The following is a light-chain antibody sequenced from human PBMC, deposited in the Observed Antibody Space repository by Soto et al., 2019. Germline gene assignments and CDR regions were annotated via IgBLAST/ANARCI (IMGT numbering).Light chain of an antibody. Sequence: DIQMTQSPSSLSASVGDRVSITCRASQSISSYLHWYQQKPGKAPKLLISETSRLQSGVPSRFSGSGFGTDFALTISSLQPEDFATYFCQQSYSTPPWTFGQGTKVEIK. CDR3: QQSYSTPPWT. V-gene: IGKV1-39*01. CDR2: ETS. J-gene: IGKJ1*01. CDR1: QSISSY.